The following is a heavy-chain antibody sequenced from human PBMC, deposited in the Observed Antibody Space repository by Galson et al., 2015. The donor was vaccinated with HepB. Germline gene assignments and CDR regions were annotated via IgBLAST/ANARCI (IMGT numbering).Heavy chain of an antibody. V-gene: IGHV3-66*01. CDR3: ARAEGFFNSGSYELDY. Sequence: SLRLSCAASGFTVSSNYMSWVRQAPGKGLEWVSVIYSGGSTYYADSVKGRFTISRDNSKNTLYLQMNSLRAEDTAVYYCARAEGFFNSGSYELDYWGQGTLVTVSS. CDR2: IYSGGST. CDR1: GFTVSSNY. D-gene: IGHD1-26*01. J-gene: IGHJ4*02.